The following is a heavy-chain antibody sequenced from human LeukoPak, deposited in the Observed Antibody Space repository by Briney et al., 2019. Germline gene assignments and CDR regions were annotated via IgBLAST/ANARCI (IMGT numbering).Heavy chain of an antibody. CDR1: GFAVSSNY. CDR2: IYSDDDI. V-gene: IGHV3-53*01. D-gene: IGHD5-18*01. Sequence: GGSLRLSCAASGFAVSSNYMTWVRQAPGKGLEWVSFIYSDDDIRQADSVKVRFTMSRDNSQNMVYLQMSSLRVEDTAVYYCARAHQVWESKEYYYYYYMDVWGKGTTVTVSS. J-gene: IGHJ6*03. CDR3: ARAHQVWESKEYYYYYYMDV.